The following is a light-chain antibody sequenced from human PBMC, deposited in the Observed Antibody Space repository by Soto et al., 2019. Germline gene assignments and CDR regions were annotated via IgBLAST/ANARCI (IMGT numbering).Light chain of an antibody. CDR1: QGIRND. Sequence: AIQMTQSPSSLSASVGDRVTITCRASQGIRNDLGWYQQKPGKAPKLLIYAASSLQSGVPSRFSGSGSGTEFTRTSCSLQPEDFATYYCLQDYNYPFTFGPGTKVDIK. CDR3: LQDYNYPFT. J-gene: IGKJ3*01. V-gene: IGKV1-6*01. CDR2: AAS.